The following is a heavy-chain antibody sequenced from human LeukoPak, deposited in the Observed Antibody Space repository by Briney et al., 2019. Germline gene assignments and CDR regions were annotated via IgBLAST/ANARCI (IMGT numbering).Heavy chain of an antibody. D-gene: IGHD3-22*01. J-gene: IGHJ4*02. CDR1: GGSISSSSYY. CDR3: ARGSLKPYYYDSSGYHEPFDY. CDR2: IYYSGST. Sequence: SETLSLTCTVSGGSISSSSYYWGWIRQPPGKGLEWIGSIYYSGSTYYNPSLKSRVTISVDTSKNQFSLKLSSVTAADTAVYYCARGSLKPYYYDSSGYHEPFDYWGQGTLVTVSS. V-gene: IGHV4-39*07.